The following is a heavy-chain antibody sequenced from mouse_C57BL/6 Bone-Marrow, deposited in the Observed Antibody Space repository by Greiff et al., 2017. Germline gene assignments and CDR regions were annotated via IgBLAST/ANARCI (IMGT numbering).Heavy chain of an antibody. Sequence: QVQLKQPGAELVKPGASVKMSCKASGYTFTSYWITWVKQRPGQGLEWIGDIYPGSGSTNYNEKFKSKATLTVDTSSSTAYMQLSSLTSEDSAVYYCAKRNGYYLYWYFDVWGTGTTVTVSS. V-gene: IGHV1-55*01. CDR3: AKRNGYYLYWYFDV. D-gene: IGHD2-3*01. CDR1: GYTFTSYW. J-gene: IGHJ1*03. CDR2: IYPGSGST.